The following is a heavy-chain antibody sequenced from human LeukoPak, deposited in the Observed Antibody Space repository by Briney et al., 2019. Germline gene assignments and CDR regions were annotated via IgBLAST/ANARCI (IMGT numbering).Heavy chain of an antibody. Sequence: GGSLRLSCAAPGFTFSSYSMSWVRQAPGKGLEWVSIISDSGANTYYADSVKGRFTISRDNAKNSLYLQMNSLRAEDTAVYYCARDWYYYDSSGYYLHYYYYYMDVWGKGTTVTVSS. J-gene: IGHJ6*03. CDR3: ARDWYYYDSSGYYLHYYYYYMDV. D-gene: IGHD3-22*01. V-gene: IGHV3-21*01. CDR1: GFTFSSYS. CDR2: ISDSGANT.